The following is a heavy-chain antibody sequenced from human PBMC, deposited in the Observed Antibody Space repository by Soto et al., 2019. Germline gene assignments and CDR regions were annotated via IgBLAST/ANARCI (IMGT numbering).Heavy chain of an antibody. V-gene: IGHV3-11*01. Sequence: QVQLVESGGGLVKPGGSLRLSCAASGFTFSDYYMSWIRQAPGKGLEWVSYISSSGSTIYYADSVKGRFTISRDNAKNXLDLQMNSLRAEDTAVYYCARLDGNSYDSSGYYYYYYGMDVWGQGTTVTVSS. D-gene: IGHD3-22*01. CDR1: GFTFSDYY. CDR3: ARLDGNSYDSSGYYYYYYGMDV. J-gene: IGHJ6*02. CDR2: ISSSGSTI.